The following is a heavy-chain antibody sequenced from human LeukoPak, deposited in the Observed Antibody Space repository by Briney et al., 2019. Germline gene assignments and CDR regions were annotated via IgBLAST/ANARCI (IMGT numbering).Heavy chain of an antibody. CDR2: INPSGGST. Sequence: ASVKVSCKASGYTFTSYYMHWVRQAPGQGLEWMGIINPSGGSTSYAQKFQGRVTMTRDMSTSTVYMELSSLRSEDTAVYYCARDYSSSWYLTTTANNWFDPWGQGTLVTVSS. D-gene: IGHD6-13*01. CDR3: ARDYSSSWYLTTTANNWFDP. CDR1: GYTFTSYY. V-gene: IGHV1-46*01. J-gene: IGHJ5*02.